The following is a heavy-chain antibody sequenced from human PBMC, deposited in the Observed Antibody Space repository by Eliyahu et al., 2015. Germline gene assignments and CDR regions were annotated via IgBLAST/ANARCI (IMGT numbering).Heavy chain of an antibody. CDR2: FXTXGST. Sequence: QVQLQESGPGLVKPSETLSLTCTVSXGXISSYXWXWIRXXAGKGLEWIGRFXTXGSTNYNPSLKSRVTMSVDTSKNQFSLKLSSVTAADTAVYYCAREWGRESSGWFYYYGMDVWGQGTTVTVSS. V-gene: IGHV4-4*07. CDR1: XGXISSYX. J-gene: IGHJ6*02. D-gene: IGHD6-19*01. CDR3: AREWGRESSGWFYYYGMDV.